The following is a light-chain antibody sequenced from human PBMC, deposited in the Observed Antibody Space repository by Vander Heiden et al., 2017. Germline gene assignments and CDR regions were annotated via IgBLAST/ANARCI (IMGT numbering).Light chain of an antibody. V-gene: IGLV2-14*01. Sequence: QSALTQPDSVSGSPGQSITIPCTGTSRDVGGYNYVSWYQQHPGKAPKLMTHDVSNRPSGVSNRISGSKSGNTASLTISGLQAEDEADYYCSSYTSSSTLNWVFGGGTKLTVL. CDR2: DVS. CDR3: SSYTSSSTLNWV. J-gene: IGLJ3*02. CDR1: SRDVGGYNY.